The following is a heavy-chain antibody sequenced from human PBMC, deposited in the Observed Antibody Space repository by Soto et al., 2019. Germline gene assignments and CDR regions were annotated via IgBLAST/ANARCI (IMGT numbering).Heavy chain of an antibody. J-gene: IGHJ4*02. Sequence: QVQLVESGGGLVNLGGSLRLSCAASGFTFGGHYMSWIRQAPGKGREWLSYINVIRTYTNYVDSVKGRFTISSDNVKSSLSLQMHSLRTEATVVYYGARPPGRGSYQPLDYWGPGTLVTVSS. CDR1: GFTFGGHY. D-gene: IGHD1-26*01. V-gene: IGHV3-11*06. CDR2: INVIRTYT. CDR3: ARPPGRGSYQPLDY.